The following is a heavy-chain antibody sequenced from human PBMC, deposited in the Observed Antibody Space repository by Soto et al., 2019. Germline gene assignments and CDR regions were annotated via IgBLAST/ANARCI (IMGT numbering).Heavy chain of an antibody. CDR1: GGSISSSNW. J-gene: IGHJ4*02. Sequence: QVQLQESCAGLVKPSGTLSLTCAVSGGSISSSNWWSWVRQPPGKGLEWIGEIYHSGSTNYNPSLKSRVTISVDKSKNQFSLKLSSVTAADTALYYCARAYSYGNRAFDYWGQGTLVTVSS. V-gene: IGHV4-4*02. D-gene: IGHD5-18*01. CDR3: ARAYSYGNRAFDY. CDR2: IYHSGST.